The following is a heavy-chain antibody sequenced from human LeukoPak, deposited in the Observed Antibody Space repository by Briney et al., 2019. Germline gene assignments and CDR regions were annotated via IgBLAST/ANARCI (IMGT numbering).Heavy chain of an antibody. J-gene: IGHJ4*02. CDR3: ARIPYYYDSSGRGYFDY. Sequence: GASVKVSCKASGYTSTGYYMHWVRQAPGQGVDWMGWIIPNSGGTNYAQKFQGRVTMTRDTSISTAYMELTRLRSDDTAVYYCARIPYYYDSSGRGYFDYWGQGTLVTVSS. CDR1: GYTSTGYY. V-gene: IGHV1-2*02. D-gene: IGHD3-22*01. CDR2: IIPNSGGT.